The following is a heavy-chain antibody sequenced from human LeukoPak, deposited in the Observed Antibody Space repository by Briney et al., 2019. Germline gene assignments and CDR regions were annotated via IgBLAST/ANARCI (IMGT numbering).Heavy chain of an antibody. V-gene: IGHV3-11*03. CDR1: GLTFSDEY. Sequence: GGSLRLSCAASGLTFSDEYMSWIRQAPGKGLEWVSYVSNSGSYTNYADSVKGRFTISRDNAKSSLYLQMNSVRAEDTAVYYCARSRGAGPGAHFDYWGQGTLVTVSS. CDR3: ARSRGAGPGAHFDY. J-gene: IGHJ4*02. CDR2: VSNSGSYT. D-gene: IGHD6-19*01.